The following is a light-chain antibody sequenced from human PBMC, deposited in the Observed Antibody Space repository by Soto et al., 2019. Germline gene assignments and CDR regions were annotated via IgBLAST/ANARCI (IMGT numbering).Light chain of an antibody. CDR3: QQFDSSVT. CDR1: QSVSSTF. J-gene: IGKJ1*01. Sequence: EIVLTQSPGSLSLSPGERATLSCRASQSVSSTFFAWYQQRPGQAPRLLMYGASRRATGIPERFSGSGSGTDFTLTISILEPEDFAVYYWQQFDSSVTFGQGTKVEIK. CDR2: GAS. V-gene: IGKV3-20*01.